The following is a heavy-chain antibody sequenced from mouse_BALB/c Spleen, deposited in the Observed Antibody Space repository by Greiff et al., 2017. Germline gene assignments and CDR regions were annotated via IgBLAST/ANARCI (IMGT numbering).Heavy chain of an antibody. Sequence: QVQLKESGAELVRPGTSVKISCKASGYTFTNYWLGWVKQRPGHGLEWIGDIYPGGGYTNYNEKFKGKATLTADTSSSTAYMQLSSLTSEDSAVYFCARRGEYYDPYAMDYWGQGTSVTVSS. CDR1: GYTFTNYW. CDR2: IYPGGGYT. D-gene: IGHD2-4*01. V-gene: IGHV1-63*02. CDR3: ARRGEYYDPYAMDY. J-gene: IGHJ4*01.